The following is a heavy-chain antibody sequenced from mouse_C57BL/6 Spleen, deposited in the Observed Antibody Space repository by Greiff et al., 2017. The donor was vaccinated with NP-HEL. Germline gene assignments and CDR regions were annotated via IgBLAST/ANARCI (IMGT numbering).Heavy chain of an antibody. CDR1: GFTFSDYY. CDR2: INYDGSST. V-gene: IGHV5-16*01. D-gene: IGHD2-5*01. J-gene: IGHJ4*01. CDR3: AREGFIYLPYSKGAMDY. Sequence: EVQLVESEGGLVQPGSSMKLSCTASGFTFSDYYMAWVRQVPEKGLEWVANINYDGSSTYYLDSLKSRFIISRDNAKNILYLQMSSLKSEDTATYYCAREGFIYLPYSKGAMDYWGQGTSVTVSS.